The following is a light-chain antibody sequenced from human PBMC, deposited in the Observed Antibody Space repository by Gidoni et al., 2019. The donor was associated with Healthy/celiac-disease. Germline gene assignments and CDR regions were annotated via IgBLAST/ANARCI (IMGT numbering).Light chain of an antibody. CDR2: DAS. CDR3: QQRSNWPPL. Sequence: LVLTQSPATLSLSPGERATLSCRASQSVSSYLAWYQQKPGQAPRLLIYDASNRATGIPARFSGSGSGTDFTLTSSSLEPEDFAVYYCQQRSNWPPLFGQXTRLEIK. J-gene: IGKJ5*01. V-gene: IGKV3-11*01. CDR1: QSVSSY.